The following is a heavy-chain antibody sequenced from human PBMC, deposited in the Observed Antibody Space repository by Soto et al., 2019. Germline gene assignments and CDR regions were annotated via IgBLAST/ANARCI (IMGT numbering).Heavy chain of an antibody. Sequence: GGSLRLSCAASGFTFSSYEMNWVRQAPGKGLEWVSYISSSGSTIYYADSVKGRFTISRDNAKNSLYLQMNSLRAEDTAVYYCASMGIAAAGEIWGQGTMVTVSS. CDR1: GFTFSSYE. V-gene: IGHV3-48*03. D-gene: IGHD6-13*01. CDR2: ISSSGSTI. J-gene: IGHJ3*02. CDR3: ASMGIAAAGEI.